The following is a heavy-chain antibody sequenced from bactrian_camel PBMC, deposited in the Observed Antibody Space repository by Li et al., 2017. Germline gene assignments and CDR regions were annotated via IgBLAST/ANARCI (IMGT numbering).Heavy chain of an antibody. D-gene: IGHD2*01. CDR2: IVAGGGRT. CDR3: VGGSWSGVLP. V-gene: IGHV3S54*01. Sequence: VESGGGSVQAGGSLRLSCAATSGYSAVTLCMGWFRQAPGKQREGVAFIVAGGGRTGYADSVKGRFTISRDNAKNTLYLQMNNLKPDDTGVYYCVGGSWSGVLPGGQGTQVTVS. CDR1: GYSAVTLC. J-gene: IGHJ4*01.